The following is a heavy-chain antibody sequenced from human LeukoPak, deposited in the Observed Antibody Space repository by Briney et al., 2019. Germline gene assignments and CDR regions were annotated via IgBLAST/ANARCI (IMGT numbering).Heavy chain of an antibody. CDR3: ARDPTWGAGDY. D-gene: IGHD7-27*01. CDR2: ISTRGGST. J-gene: IGHJ4*02. V-gene: IGHV3-23*01. CDR1: GFTFSSYA. Sequence: PGGSLRLSCAASGFTFSSYAMSWVRQAPGKGLEWVSTISTRGGSTYYADSVKGRFTISRDNAKNSLYLQMNSLRAEDTAVYYCARDPTWGAGDYWGQGTLVTVSS.